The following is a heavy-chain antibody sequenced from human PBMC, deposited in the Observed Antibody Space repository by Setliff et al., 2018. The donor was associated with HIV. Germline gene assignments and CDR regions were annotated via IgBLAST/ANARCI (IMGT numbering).Heavy chain of an antibody. V-gene: IGHV1-69-2*01. CDR2: VDPEDGKT. D-gene: IGHD3-10*01. CDR1: GYTFSDYF. Sequence: ASVKVSCKASGYTFSDYFLHWVQQAPGKGLEWMGRVDPEDGKTIYAEKFQGRVTITADTSTDTAYMDLRSLRSDDTAVYYCARAGDGDYFDYWGQGTLVTVSS. J-gene: IGHJ4*02. CDR3: ARAGDGDYFDY.